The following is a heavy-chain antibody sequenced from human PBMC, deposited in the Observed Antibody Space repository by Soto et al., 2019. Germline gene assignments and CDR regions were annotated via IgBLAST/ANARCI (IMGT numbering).Heavy chain of an antibody. CDR1: GYTFTTSG. D-gene: IGHD1-26*01. V-gene: IGHV1-18*01. CDR2: ISTYNSDT. Sequence: QVQLVQSGPEVRKPGASVKVSCEASGYTFTTSGISWVRQVPGQGLEWMGWISTYNSDTNSAQNFQGRVLMTADTSTGTAYMELMRLKSDDTAVYYCARQGSWPYYYYGLDVWGQGTTVTVSS. J-gene: IGHJ6*02. CDR3: ARQGSWPYYYYGLDV.